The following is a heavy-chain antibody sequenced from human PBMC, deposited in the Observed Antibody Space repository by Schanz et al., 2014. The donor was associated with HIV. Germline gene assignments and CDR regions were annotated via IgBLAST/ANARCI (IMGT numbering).Heavy chain of an antibody. CDR1: GYTFSDYY. CDR2: INPKTGGT. J-gene: IGHJ4*02. V-gene: IGHV1-2*02. D-gene: IGHD3-16*02. Sequence: QVQLVQSGAEVKKPGASVKVSCKASGYTFSDYYIHWVRQAPGQGLEWMGWINPKTGGTNLAQMFQGRIAVTRDTSINTAYLEVSRLRSDDTAVFYCARSRYHQFVGHFDYWGQGSLVTVSS. CDR3: ARSRYHQFVGHFDY.